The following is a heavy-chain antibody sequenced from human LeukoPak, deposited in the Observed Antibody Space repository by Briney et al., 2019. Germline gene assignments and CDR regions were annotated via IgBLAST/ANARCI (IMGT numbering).Heavy chain of an antibody. CDR1: GGSISSYY. Sequence: PSETLSLTCIVSGGSISSYYWSWIRQPPGKGLEWIGYIYYSGSTNYNPSLKSRVTMSVDTSKNQFSLKLSSVTAADTAVYYCARVDDYGDYFFDYWGQGTLVTVSS. CDR3: ARVDDYGDYFFDY. J-gene: IGHJ4*02. V-gene: IGHV4-59*01. D-gene: IGHD4-17*01. CDR2: IYYSGST.